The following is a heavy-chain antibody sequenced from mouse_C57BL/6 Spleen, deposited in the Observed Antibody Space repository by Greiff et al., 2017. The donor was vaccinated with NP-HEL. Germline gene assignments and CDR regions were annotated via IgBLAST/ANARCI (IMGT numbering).Heavy chain of an antibody. J-gene: IGHJ2*01. D-gene: IGHD2-1*01. CDR2: IDPSDSYT. V-gene: IGHV1-69*01. CDR1: GYTFTSYW. Sequence: QVQLQQPGAELVMPGASVKLSCKASGYTFTSYWMHWVKQRPGQGLEWIGEIDPSDSYTNYNQKFKGKSTLTVDKSSSTAYMQLSSLTSEDSAVYYCARRGEWGNYDYWGKGTTLTVSS. CDR3: ARRGEWGNYDY.